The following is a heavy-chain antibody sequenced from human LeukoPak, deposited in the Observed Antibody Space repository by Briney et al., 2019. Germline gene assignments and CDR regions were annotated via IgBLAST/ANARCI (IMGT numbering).Heavy chain of an antibody. J-gene: IGHJ4*02. CDR3: AKAGHYLSPVDY. V-gene: IGHV3-9*01. D-gene: IGHD2/OR15-2a*01. Sequence: PGGSLRLSCAASGFTFDDYAMHWVRQAPGKGLEWVSGISWNSGSIGYADSVKGRFTISRDNAKNSLYLQMNSLRAEDTALYYCAKAGHYLSPVDYWGQGTLVTVSS. CDR1: GFTFDDYA. CDR2: ISWNSGSI.